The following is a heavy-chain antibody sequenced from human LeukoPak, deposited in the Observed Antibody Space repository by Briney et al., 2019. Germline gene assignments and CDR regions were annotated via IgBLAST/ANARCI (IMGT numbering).Heavy chain of an antibody. CDR1: GFTFSSYS. CDR3: ARDSGYPPEETFDY. CDR2: ISSSSSTI. J-gene: IGHJ4*02. Sequence: GGSLRLSCAASGFTFSSYSMNWVRQAPGKGLEWVSYISSSSSTIYYADSVKGRFTISRDNAKNSLYLQMNSLRAEDTAVYYCARDSGYPPEETFDYWGQGTLVTVSS. V-gene: IGHV3-48*01. D-gene: IGHD5-18*01.